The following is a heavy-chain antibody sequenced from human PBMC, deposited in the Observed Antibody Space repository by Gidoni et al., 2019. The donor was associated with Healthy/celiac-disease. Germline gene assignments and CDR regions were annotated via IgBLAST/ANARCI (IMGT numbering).Heavy chain of an antibody. CDR3: ARVAARGSRLGSFDY. CDR2: IYHSGST. V-gene: IGHV4-4*02. Sequence: VQLQESGPGRVTPSGTLSLTCTVPGRSISSSNWWSWVRPPPGKGLEWIGEIYHSGSTNYNPSRKSRVTISVAKSKNQFSLKLSSVTAADTAVYSCARVAARGSRLGSFDYWGQGTLVTVSS. CDR1: GRSISSSNW. D-gene: IGHD3-10*01. J-gene: IGHJ4*02.